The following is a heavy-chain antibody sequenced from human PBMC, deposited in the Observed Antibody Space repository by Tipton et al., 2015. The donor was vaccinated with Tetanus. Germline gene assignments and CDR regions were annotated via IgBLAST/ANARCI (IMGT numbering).Heavy chain of an antibody. CDR3: AREFEYSSSASGRFDP. D-gene: IGHD6-6*01. Sequence: TLSLTCTVSGGSIRRSSYYWGWIRQPPGKGLEWIGSIYYSGSTFYNPSLKSRVTISVDTSKNQFSLKLSSVTAADTAVYYCAREFEYSSSASGRFDPWGQGTLVTVSS. V-gene: IGHV4-39*07. J-gene: IGHJ5*02. CDR2: IYYSGST. CDR1: GGSIRRSSYY.